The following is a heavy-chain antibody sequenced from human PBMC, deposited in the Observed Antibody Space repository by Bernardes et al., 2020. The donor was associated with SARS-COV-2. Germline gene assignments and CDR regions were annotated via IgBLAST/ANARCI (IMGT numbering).Heavy chain of an antibody. CDR2: ISYDGSNK. CDR1: GFTFSSYA. Sequence: VGSLILSCAASGFTFSSYAMHWVRQAPGKGLEWVAVISYDGSNKNYADSVKGRFTISRDNSKNTLYLQMNSLRAEDTAVYYCARDPDGYRSGWNYYYYGMDVWGQGTTVTVSS. V-gene: IGHV3-30-3*01. CDR3: ARDPDGYRSGWNYYYYGMDV. J-gene: IGHJ6*02. D-gene: IGHD6-19*01.